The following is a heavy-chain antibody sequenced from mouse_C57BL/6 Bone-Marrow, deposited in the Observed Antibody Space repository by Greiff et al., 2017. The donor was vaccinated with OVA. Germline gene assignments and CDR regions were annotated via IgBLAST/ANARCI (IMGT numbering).Heavy chain of an antibody. CDR1: GYTFTSYW. D-gene: IGHD4-1*01. V-gene: IGHV1-64*01. J-gene: IGHJ2*01. Sequence: QVQLQQPGAELVKPGASVKLSCKASGYTFTSYWMHWVKQRPGQGLEWIGMIHPNSGSTNYNEKFKSKATLTVDKSSSTAYMQLSSLTSEDSAVYYCARYLSSTGGFDYWGQGTTLTVSS. CDR3: ARYLSSTGGFDY. CDR2: IHPNSGST.